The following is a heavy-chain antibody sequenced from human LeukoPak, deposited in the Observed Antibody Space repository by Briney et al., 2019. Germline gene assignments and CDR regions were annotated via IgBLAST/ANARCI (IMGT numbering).Heavy chain of an antibody. V-gene: IGHV4-31*03. CDR1: GGSISSGGYY. J-gene: IGHJ4*02. Sequence: SETLSLTCTVSGGSISSGGYYWSWIRQHPGKGLEWIGYIYYSGSTYYNPSLKSRVTISVDTSKNQFSLKLSSVTAADTAVYYCARGDSSGYYFLFDYWGQGALVTVSS. CDR2: IYYSGST. D-gene: IGHD3-22*01. CDR3: ARGDSSGYYFLFDY.